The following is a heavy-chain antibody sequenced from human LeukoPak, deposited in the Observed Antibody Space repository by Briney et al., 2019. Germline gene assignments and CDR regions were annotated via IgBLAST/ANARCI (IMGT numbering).Heavy chain of an antibody. CDR1: AFTFSSYG. Sequence: GGTLRLSCAASAFTFSSYGMSWVRQAPGKGLEWVANINQGGSEKYYVDSVKGRFTMSRDNAKNSLYLQMNSLRAEDTAVYYCARLELSGTEGESGGAFDIWGQGTMVTVSS. J-gene: IGHJ3*02. D-gene: IGHD1-26*01. CDR3: ARLELSGTEGESGGAFDI. CDR2: INQGGSEK. V-gene: IGHV3-7*03.